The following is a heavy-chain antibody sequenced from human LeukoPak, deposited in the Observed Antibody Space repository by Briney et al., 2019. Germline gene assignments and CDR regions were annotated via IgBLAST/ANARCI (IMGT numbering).Heavy chain of an antibody. CDR3: ARDRTDGDSDY. J-gene: IGHJ4*02. D-gene: IGHD4-17*01. Sequence: SETLSLTCTVSGGSVSSGSYYWSWIRQPPGRGLEWIGYIYYSGSTNYNPSLKGRVTISVDTSKNQFSLKLSSVTAADTAVYYCARDRTDGDSDYWGQGTLVTVSS. CDR1: GGSVSSGSYY. CDR2: IYYSGST. V-gene: IGHV4-61*01.